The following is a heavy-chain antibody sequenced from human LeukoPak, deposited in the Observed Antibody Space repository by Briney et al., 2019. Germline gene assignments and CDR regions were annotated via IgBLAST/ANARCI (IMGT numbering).Heavy chain of an antibody. J-gene: IGHJ4*02. V-gene: IGHV4-39*01. D-gene: IGHD3-3*01. CDR2: ISYSGET. Sequence: PSETLSLTCIVSGGSVSNSDFYWGWIRQSPGRGLEWIGNISYSGETFYNPSLKTRVTISADTTQNQLSLRLTSVTAADTAVYFCAMNDFWSGYYAHWGQGILVTVSS. CDR1: GGSVSNSDFY. CDR3: AMNDFWSGYYAH.